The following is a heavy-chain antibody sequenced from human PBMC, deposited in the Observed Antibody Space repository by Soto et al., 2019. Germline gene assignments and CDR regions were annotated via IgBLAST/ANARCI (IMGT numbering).Heavy chain of an antibody. CDR3: AKDRGSGSYAANYQYYGLDV. Sequence: EEQLVESGGGLVQPGRSLRLSCAASGFTFDDYAMHWVRQAPGKGLEWVSGINWNSGRINYGDSVKGRFTISRDNAKTSLYLQMNSLRVEDTALYYCAKDRGSGSYAANYQYYGLDVWGQGITVTVSS. CDR1: GFTFDDYA. V-gene: IGHV3-9*01. J-gene: IGHJ6*02. D-gene: IGHD3-10*01. CDR2: INWNSGRI.